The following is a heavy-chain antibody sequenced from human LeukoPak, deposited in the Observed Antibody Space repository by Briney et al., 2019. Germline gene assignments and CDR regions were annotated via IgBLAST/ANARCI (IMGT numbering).Heavy chain of an antibody. Sequence: PSETLSLTCAVYGGSFSGYYWSWIRQPPGKGLEWIGYIYYSGSTNYNPSLKSRVTISVDTSKNQFSLKLSSVTAADTAVYYCARVRGSGKYYYYYMDVWGKGTTVTISS. V-gene: IGHV4-59*01. D-gene: IGHD3-10*01. CDR1: GGSFSGYY. J-gene: IGHJ6*03. CDR3: ARVRGSGKYYYYYMDV. CDR2: IYYSGST.